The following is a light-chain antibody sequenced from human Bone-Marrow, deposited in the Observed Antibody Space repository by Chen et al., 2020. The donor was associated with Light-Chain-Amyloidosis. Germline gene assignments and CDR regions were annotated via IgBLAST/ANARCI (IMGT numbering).Light chain of an antibody. V-gene: IGLV3-25*03. J-gene: IGLJ2*01. CDR1: DLPTKY. CDR3: QSANSSGTCADI. Sequence: SYELTQPPSVSVSPGQTARITCSGDDLPTKYAYWYQQKPGQAPVLVIHRDTERPSGISERFSGASSGTTADLAIDGVQAEDEGENTWQSANSSGTCADICGGGTTLT. CDR2: RDT.